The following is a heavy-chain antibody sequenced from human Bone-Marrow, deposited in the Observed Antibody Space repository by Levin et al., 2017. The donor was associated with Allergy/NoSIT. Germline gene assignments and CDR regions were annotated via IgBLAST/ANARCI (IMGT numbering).Heavy chain of an antibody. J-gene: IGHJ4*02. D-gene: IGHD6-19*01. V-gene: IGHV2-26*01. CDR3: ARISGVDYRSSGWYVSY. CDR1: GFSLSNARMG. Sequence: SGPTLVKPTETLTLTCTVSGFSLSNARMGVSWIRQPPGKALEWLAHIFSNDEKSYSTSLKSRLTISKDTSKSQVVLTMTNMDPVDTATYYCARISGVDYRSSGWYVSYWGQGTLVTVSS. CDR2: IFSNDEK.